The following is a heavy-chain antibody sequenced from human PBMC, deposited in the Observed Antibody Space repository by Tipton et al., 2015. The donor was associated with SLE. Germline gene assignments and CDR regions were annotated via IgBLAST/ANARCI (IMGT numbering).Heavy chain of an antibody. CDR3: ARDVAARWAFDI. V-gene: IGHV4-59*11. J-gene: IGHJ3*02. CDR1: GGSISSHF. D-gene: IGHD4-23*01. CDR2: VSYSGIT. Sequence: TLSLTCTVSGGSISSHFWSWIRQPPGKGLEWVGYVSYSGITNYNPSLKSRVTISVDTSKNQFSLKLSSVTAADTAVYYCARDVAARWAFDIWGQGTMVTVSS.